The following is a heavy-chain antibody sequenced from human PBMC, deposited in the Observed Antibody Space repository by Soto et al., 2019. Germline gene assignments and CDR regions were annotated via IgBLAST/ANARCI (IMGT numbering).Heavy chain of an antibody. Sequence: TGGSLRLSCTASGFTFGDYAVSWVRQAPGKGLEWVGFIRSKAYGGTTEYAASVKVRFTISRDDSKSIAYLQMSSLKTEDTAVYYCTAYYYDGSRYYYSDYWGQGTLVTVSS. CDR2: IRSKAYGGTT. CDR1: GFTFGDYA. D-gene: IGHD3-22*01. CDR3: TAYYYDGSRYYYSDY. J-gene: IGHJ4*02. V-gene: IGHV3-49*04.